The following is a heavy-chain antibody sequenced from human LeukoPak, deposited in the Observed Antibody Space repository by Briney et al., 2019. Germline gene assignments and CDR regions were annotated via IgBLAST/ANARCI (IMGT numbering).Heavy chain of an antibody. J-gene: IGHJ5*02. CDR3: ARFESTSGRGFDP. V-gene: IGHV4-38-2*01. D-gene: IGHD2-2*01. CDR1: GYSISSGYY. CDR2: IYHSGTT. Sequence: SETLSLTCAVSGYSISSGYYWGWIRQPPGKGLEWIGTIYHSGTTYYNPSLKSRVTISLDTSKNQFSLNLRSVTAADTAVYYCARFESTSGRGFDPWGQGTLVTFSS.